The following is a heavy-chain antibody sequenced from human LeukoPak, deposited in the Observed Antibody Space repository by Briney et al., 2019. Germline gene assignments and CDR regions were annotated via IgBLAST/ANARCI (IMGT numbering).Heavy chain of an antibody. Sequence: GGSLSLSCAASGFTFSDHSMSWIRQAPGKGLAWVSYISSSSTYTKYADSVKGRFTISRDNAKNSLYLQMNSLRAEDTAVYYCARYCSGDSCYSGDSWGQGTLVTVSS. V-gene: IGHV3-11*03. CDR2: ISSSSTYT. CDR1: GFTFSDHS. CDR3: ARYCSGDSCYSGDS. J-gene: IGHJ4*02. D-gene: IGHD2-15*01.